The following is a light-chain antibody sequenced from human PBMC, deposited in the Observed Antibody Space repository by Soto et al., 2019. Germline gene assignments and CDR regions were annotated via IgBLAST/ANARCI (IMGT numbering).Light chain of an antibody. CDR2: DVN. V-gene: IGLV2-14*03. CDR3: TSWTTSTTMM. CDR1: SSDIGAYNL. Sequence: QSALTQPASVSGSPGQSITISCTGTSSDIGAYNLVSWYQQHPGKAPKLTLYDVNIRPSGVSNRFSGSKSGNTASLTISGLQAEDEADYYCTSWTTSTTMMFGGGTKVTVL. J-gene: IGLJ3*02.